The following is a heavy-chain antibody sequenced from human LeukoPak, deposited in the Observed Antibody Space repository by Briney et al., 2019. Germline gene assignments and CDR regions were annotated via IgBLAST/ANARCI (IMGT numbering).Heavy chain of an antibody. Sequence: GGSLRLSCAASGFTFSSYSMNWVRQAPGKGLEWVSSISGSSYYIYYADSVKGRFTISRDNAKTSLYLQMNSLRAEDTALYYCAKDLGPGSMATSPGFDYWGQGTLVTVSS. CDR2: ISGSSYYI. CDR1: GFTFSSYS. J-gene: IGHJ4*02. CDR3: AKDLGPGSMATSPGFDY. V-gene: IGHV3-21*04. D-gene: IGHD5-24*01.